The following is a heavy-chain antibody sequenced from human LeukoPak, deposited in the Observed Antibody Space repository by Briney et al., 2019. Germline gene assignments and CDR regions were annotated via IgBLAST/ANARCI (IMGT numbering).Heavy chain of an antibody. CDR2: IYYSGST. CDR1: GGSISSSSYY. D-gene: IGHD3-3*01. V-gene: IGHV4-39*07. J-gene: IGHJ4*02. Sequence: SETLSLTCTVSGGSISSSSYYWGWIRQPPGKGLEGSGSIYYSGSTNYNPSLKSRVTISVDTSKNQFSLKLSSVTAANTAVYYCARGTRFLEWLSPFDYWGQGTLVTVSS. CDR3: ARGTRFLEWLSPFDY.